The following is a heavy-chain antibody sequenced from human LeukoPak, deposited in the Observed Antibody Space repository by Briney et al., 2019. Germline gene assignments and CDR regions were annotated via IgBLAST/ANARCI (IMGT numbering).Heavy chain of an antibody. J-gene: IGHJ6*02. CDR1: GDSMSSYY. Sequence: PSETLSLTCSVSGDSMSSYYWSWIRQPPGKGLEWIGDIYHSGNTQYNPSLESRVTISGDTSKNQFSLKLSSVTAADTAVYYCAREWASYYYYGMDVWGQGTTVTVSS. CDR3: AREWASYYYYGMDV. CDR2: IYHSGNT. D-gene: IGHD1-26*01. V-gene: IGHV4-59*01.